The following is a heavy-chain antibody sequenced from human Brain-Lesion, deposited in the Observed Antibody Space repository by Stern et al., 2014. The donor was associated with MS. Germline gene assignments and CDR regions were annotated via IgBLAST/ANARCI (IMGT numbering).Heavy chain of an antibody. V-gene: IGHV1-2*02. Sequence: VQLVESGAEVKKPGASVKVSCKTSGYIFTGYYIHWVRQAPGQGLEWMAWINPNTGVTQYAQKFQGRVTMSRDTSISTAYVELSSLTSDDTAVYYCARDQRGITIFGVVTDYYYLGMDVWGQGTTVTVSS. CDR3: ARDQRGITIFGVVTDYYYLGMDV. J-gene: IGHJ6*02. CDR1: GYIFTGYY. CDR2: INPNTGVT. D-gene: IGHD3-3*01.